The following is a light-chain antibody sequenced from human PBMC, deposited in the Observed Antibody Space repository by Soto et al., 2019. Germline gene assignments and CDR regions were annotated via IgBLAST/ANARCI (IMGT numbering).Light chain of an antibody. CDR1: SSNIGAGYD. CDR2: GNS. CDR3: QSYDSSLSGDVV. V-gene: IGLV1-40*01. Sequence: QSVLTQPPSVSGAPGQRVTISCTGSSSNIGAGYDVHWYQQLPGTAPKLLIYGNSNRPSGVPDRFSGSKSGTSASLAITGLQAEDEADYFFQSYDSSLSGDVVFGGGTQVTVL. J-gene: IGLJ2*01.